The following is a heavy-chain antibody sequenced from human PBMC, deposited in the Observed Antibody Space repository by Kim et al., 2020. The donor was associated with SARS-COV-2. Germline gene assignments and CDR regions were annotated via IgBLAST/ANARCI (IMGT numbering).Heavy chain of an antibody. V-gene: IGHV3-23*01. CDR3: ASWGAVAVGGYNWFDP. CDR1: GFTFSSYA. D-gene: IGHD6-19*01. Sequence: GGSLRLSCAASGFTFSSYAMSWVRQAPGKGLEWVSAISGSGGSTYYADSVKGRFTISRDNSKNTLYLQMNSLRAEDTAVYYCASWGAVAVGGYNWFDPWGQGTLVTVSS. J-gene: IGHJ5*02. CDR2: ISGSGGST.